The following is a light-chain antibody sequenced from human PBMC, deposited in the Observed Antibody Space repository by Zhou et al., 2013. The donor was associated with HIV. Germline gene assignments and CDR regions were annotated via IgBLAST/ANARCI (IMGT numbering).Light chain of an antibody. J-gene: IGKJ5*01. Sequence: EIMMTQSPATLSLSPGEGATLSCRASQSVSSSLAWYRQRPGQAPRLLIFDASIRATGIPARFSGSGSGTDFTLTISGLEPEDFAVYYCQQRSQSITFGQGTRLEIK. CDR1: QSVSSS. V-gene: IGKV3-11*01. CDR2: DAS. CDR3: QQRSQSIT.